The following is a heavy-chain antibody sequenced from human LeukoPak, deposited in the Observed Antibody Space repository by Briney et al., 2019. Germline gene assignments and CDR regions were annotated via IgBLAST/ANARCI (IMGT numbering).Heavy chain of an antibody. J-gene: IGHJ6*02. D-gene: IGHD6-13*01. CDR2: ISSSSRTI. Sequence: GGSLRLSCAASGFTFSIYAMNWVRQAPGRGLEWVSYISSSSRTIHYADSMKGRFTISRDNAKNSLYLQMNSLRDEDTAVYYCAREIPQQLVAMDVWGQGTTVTVSS. CDR3: AREIPQQLVAMDV. CDR1: GFTFSIYA. V-gene: IGHV3-48*02.